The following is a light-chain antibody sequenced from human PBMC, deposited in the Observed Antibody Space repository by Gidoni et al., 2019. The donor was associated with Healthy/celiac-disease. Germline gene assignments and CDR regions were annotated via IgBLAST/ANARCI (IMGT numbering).Light chain of an antibody. V-gene: IGLV2-11*01. CDR2: DVS. Sequence: QSALTQPCAVAGSPGQLVTISCTGTSSDVGAYNNVSWDQQHPGKAPKLMIYDVSTRPSGVPGRFSGSKSGNTASLTISGLQAEDVADYCCCSYAGSYTLDVVFGGGTKLTVL. CDR3: CSYAGSYTLDVV. J-gene: IGLJ2*01. CDR1: SSDVGAYNN.